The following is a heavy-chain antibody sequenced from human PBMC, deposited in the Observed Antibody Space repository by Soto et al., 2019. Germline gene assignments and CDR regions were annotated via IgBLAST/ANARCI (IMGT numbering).Heavy chain of an antibody. CDR2: ISYDGSNK. V-gene: IGHV3-30-3*01. CDR1: GFTFSSYA. J-gene: IGHJ4*02. D-gene: IGHD2-2*01. CDR3: GRCTSTSCHLGSDY. Sequence: LRLSCAASGFTFSSYAMNWVRQAPGKGLEWVALISYDGSNKYYADSVRGRFTISRDSSTNTLFLQMNSLRAADTAVYYCGRCTSTSCHLGSDYWGQGTLVTVSS.